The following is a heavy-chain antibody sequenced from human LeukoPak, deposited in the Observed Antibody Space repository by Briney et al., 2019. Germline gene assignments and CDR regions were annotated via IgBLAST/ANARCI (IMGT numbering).Heavy chain of an antibody. Sequence: PGGSLRLSCAVSGFTFRSYWMSWVRQAPGKGLEWIGYIYYSGSTNYNPSLKSRATISVDTSKNQFSLKLSSVTAADTAVYYCARDREYSSFDPWGQGTLVTVSS. CDR1: GFTFRSYW. J-gene: IGHJ5*02. CDR3: ARDREYSSFDP. CDR2: IYYSGST. D-gene: IGHD2/OR15-2a*01. V-gene: IGHV4-59*01.